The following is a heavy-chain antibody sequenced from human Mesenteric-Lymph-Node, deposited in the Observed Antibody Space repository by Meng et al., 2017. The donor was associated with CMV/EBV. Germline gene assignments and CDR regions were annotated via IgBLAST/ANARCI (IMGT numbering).Heavy chain of an antibody. CDR3: ARAMETMVVSGAFYYGMDV. Sequence: GGSLRLSCAASGFTFSSYSMNWVRQAPGKGLEWVSYISRSSSTVYYADSVKGRFTISRDNAKNSLYLQMNSLRAEDTAVYYCARAMETMVVSGAFYYGMDVWGQGTTVTVSS. D-gene: IGHD4-23*01. V-gene: IGHV3-48*04. CDR1: GFTFSSYS. J-gene: IGHJ6*02. CDR2: ISRSSSTV.